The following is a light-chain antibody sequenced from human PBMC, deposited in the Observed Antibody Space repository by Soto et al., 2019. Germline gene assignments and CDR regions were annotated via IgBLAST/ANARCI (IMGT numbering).Light chain of an antibody. Sequence: QSVLTQPASVPGSPGQSITISCTGTSGDIGSYNRVSWYQQHPGKAPILIIYEVTDRPSGVSNRFSGSKSGNTASLTISGLQAEDEAEYYCSSYTNINTRACVFGTGTKVTVL. CDR3: SSYTNINTRACV. J-gene: IGLJ1*01. V-gene: IGLV2-14*01. CDR2: EVT. CDR1: SGDIGSYNR.